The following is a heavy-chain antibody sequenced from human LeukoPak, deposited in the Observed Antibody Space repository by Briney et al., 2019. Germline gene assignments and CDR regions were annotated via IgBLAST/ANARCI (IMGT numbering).Heavy chain of an antibody. CDR1: GGSFSGYY. Sequence: PSETLSLTCAVYGGSFSGYYWSWIRQPPGKGLEWIGEINHSGSTNYNPSLKSLVTISVDTSKNQFSLKLSSVTAADTAVYYCATQLSSTGGNIWGQGTMVTVSS. V-gene: IGHV4-34*01. D-gene: IGHD3-16*02. J-gene: IGHJ3*02. CDR2: INHSGST. CDR3: ATQLSSTGGNI.